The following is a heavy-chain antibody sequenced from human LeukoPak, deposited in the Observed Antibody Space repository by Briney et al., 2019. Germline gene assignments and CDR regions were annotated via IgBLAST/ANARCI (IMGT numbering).Heavy chain of an antibody. J-gene: IGHJ6*03. D-gene: IGHD3-22*01. CDR3: ARVEYCDSSAYYYYYYYMDV. CDR2: ISSYSGNT. V-gene: IGHV1-18*01. Sequence: ASVKVSCKASGYTFTSYGISWVRQAPGQGLEWMGWISSYSGNTNYAQKLQGRVTMTTDTSTSTAYMELRSLRSDDTAVYYCARVEYCDSSAYYYYYYYMDVWGKGTTVTVSS. CDR1: GYTFTSYG.